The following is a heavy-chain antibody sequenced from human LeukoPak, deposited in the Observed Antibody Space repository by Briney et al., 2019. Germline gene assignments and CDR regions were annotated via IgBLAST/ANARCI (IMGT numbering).Heavy chain of an antibody. V-gene: IGHV3-23*01. J-gene: IGHJ5*02. CDR3: AKAGANWFDP. CDR1: GFTFSGYA. D-gene: IGHD3-10*01. CDR2: ISRSGDNT. Sequence: GSLRLSCAASGFTFSGYAMSWVRQAPGKGLQWVSTISRSGDNTYYADSVKGRFTISRDNSKNTLYVQMNSLRAEDKAIYYCAKAGANWFDPWGQGTLVTVSS.